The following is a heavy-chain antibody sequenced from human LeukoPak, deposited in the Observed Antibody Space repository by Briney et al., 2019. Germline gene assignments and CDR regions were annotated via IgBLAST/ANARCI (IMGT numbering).Heavy chain of an antibody. Sequence: GGSLRLSCSTSGFTFSWYAMHWVRQAPGKGLEYVSTISSNGGSTYYADSVKGRFTISRDNSKNTLYLQMSSLRAANTAVYYCVKGGSGWYEGYFDYWGQGTLVTVSS. V-gene: IGHV3-64D*09. CDR1: GFTFSWYA. CDR2: ISSNGGST. D-gene: IGHD6-19*01. CDR3: VKGGSGWYEGYFDY. J-gene: IGHJ4*02.